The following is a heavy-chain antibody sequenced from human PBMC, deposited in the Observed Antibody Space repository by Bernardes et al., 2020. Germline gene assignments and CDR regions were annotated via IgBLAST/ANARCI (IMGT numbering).Heavy chain of an antibody. J-gene: IGHJ4*02. D-gene: IGHD2-2*01. CDR1: GGSFSGYY. CDR2: INHSGST. Sequence: SETLSLTCAVYGGSFSGYYWSWIRQPPGKGLEWIGEINHSGSTNYNPSLKSRVTISVDTSKNQFSLKLSSVTAADTAVYYCARTYCSSTSCYHYFDYWGQGNLVTVSS. CDR3: ARTYCSSTSCYHYFDY. V-gene: IGHV4-34*01.